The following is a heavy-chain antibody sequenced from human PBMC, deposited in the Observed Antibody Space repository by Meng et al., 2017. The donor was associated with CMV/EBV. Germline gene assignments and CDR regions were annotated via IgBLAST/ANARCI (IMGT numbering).Heavy chain of an antibody. J-gene: IGHJ2*01. D-gene: IGHD2-21*01. CDR2: INPNSGGT. V-gene: IGHV1-2*02. CDR1: GYTFTGYY. Sequence: ASVKVSCKASGYTFTGYYMSWVRQAAGQGLEWMGWINPNSGGTNSAQKFQGRVTMTRDTSISTAYMELSRLRSDDTAVYYCARVGDCGGDCYADSYWYFDLWGRGTLVTVSS. CDR3: ARVGDCGGDCYADSYWYFDL.